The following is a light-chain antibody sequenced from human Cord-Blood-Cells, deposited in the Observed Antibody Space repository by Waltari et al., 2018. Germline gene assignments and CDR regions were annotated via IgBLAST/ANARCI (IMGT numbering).Light chain of an antibody. CDR2: GKT. J-gene: IGLJ3*02. Sequence: SSELTQDPAVSVALGQTVRITCQGDSLRSYYASWYQQKPGQAPVLVIYGKTNRPSGIPARFSGSSSGNTASLTITGAQAEDEADYYCNSRDSSGNHLVFGGGTKLTVL. CDR3: NSRDSSGNHLV. V-gene: IGLV3-19*01. CDR1: SLRSYY.